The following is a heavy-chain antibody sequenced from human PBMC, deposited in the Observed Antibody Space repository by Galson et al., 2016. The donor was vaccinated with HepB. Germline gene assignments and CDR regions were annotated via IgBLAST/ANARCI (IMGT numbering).Heavy chain of an antibody. J-gene: IGHJ3*02. V-gene: IGHV4-31*03. Sequence: CTVSGGSIRSGGYYWSWIRQHPGKGLEWIGYIYHSGSTYYSPSLKGRVTISIDTSKDQFSLKLNSVTAADTAVYYCARDMDGSTGWADAFDIWGQGTLVTVSS. CDR2: IYHSGST. CDR3: ARDMDGSTGWADAFDI. D-gene: IGHD1-14*01. CDR1: GGSIRSGGYY.